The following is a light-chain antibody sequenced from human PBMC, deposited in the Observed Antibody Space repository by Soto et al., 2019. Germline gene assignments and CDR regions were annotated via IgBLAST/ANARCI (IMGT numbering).Light chain of an antibody. CDR1: SSDVGGYNY. V-gene: IGLV2-14*01. CDR3: SSYTSSSTLYD. Sequence: QSMLTQPASVSGSPGQSIAISCTGTSSDVGGYNYVSWYKQHPGKAPKLMIYEVTNRPSGVSNRFSGSKSGNTASLTISGLQAEDEADYYCSSYTSSSTLYDFGTGTKVTVL. CDR2: EVT. J-gene: IGLJ1*01.